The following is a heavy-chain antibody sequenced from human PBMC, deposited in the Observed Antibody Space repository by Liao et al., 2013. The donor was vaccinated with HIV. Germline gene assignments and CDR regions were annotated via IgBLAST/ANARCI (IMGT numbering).Heavy chain of an antibody. Sequence: QVQLQESGSGLVKPSETLSLTCTVSGGSITNYYWSWIRQTPGNGLEWIGYIYYSGSTNYNPSLKTRVTISVDTSKNQFSLNLTSVTAADTAVYYCARDRQQLVAGFYFDYWGQGTLVIVSS. J-gene: IGHJ4*02. CDR3: ARDRQQLVAGFYFDY. CDR1: GGSITNYY. V-gene: IGHV4-59*12. CDR2: IYYSGST. D-gene: IGHD6-13*01.